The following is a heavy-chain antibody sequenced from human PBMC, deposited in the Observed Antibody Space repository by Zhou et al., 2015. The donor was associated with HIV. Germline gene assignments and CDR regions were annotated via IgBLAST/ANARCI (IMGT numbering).Heavy chain of an antibody. CDR1: GGTFSSYT. CDR2: IIPILGIA. Sequence: QVQLVQSGAEVKKPGSSVKVSCKASGGTFSSYTISWVRQAPGQGLEWMGRIIPILGIANYAQKFQGRVTITADKSTSTAYMELSSLRSEDTAVYYCARPTLTPVVIAEARAGDAFDIWGQGTMVTVSS. J-gene: IGHJ3*02. CDR3: ARPTLTPVVIAEARAGDAFDI. V-gene: IGHV1-69*02. D-gene: IGHD2-21*01.